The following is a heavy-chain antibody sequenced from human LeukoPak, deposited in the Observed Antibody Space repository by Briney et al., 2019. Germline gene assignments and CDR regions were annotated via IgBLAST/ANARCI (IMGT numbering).Heavy chain of an antibody. CDR2: IYPGDSDI. Sequence: GESLKISCKGSGYRFSDYWIGWVRPMPGKGLEWIWIIYPGDSDIRYSPSFQGQVTFSADKSLSTAYLQWSSLKASDTAMYYCAKYYYDHSVGPFDYWGQGTLVTVSS. D-gene: IGHD3-22*01. CDR3: AKYYYDHSVGPFDY. CDR1: GYRFSDYW. V-gene: IGHV5-51*01. J-gene: IGHJ4*02.